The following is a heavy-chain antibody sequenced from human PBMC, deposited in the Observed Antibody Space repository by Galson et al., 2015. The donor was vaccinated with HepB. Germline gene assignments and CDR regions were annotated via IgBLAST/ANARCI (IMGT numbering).Heavy chain of an antibody. D-gene: IGHD2-2*01. CDR3: ARDGRGIAVVPVVYY. V-gene: IGHV3-30*03. J-gene: IGHJ4*02. CDR2: ISYDGSDI. Sequence: SLRLSCAASGFTFRSYGLHWVRQAPGKGLDWVAVISYDGSDIHYADSVKGRFTISRANSEKTVYLQMNNLRTDDTAVYYCARDGRGIAVVPVVYYWGQGTLVTVSS. CDR1: GFTFRSYG.